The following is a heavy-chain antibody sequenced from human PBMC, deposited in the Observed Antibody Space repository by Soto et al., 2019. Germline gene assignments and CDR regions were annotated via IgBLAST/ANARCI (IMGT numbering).Heavy chain of an antibody. CDR3: ARGDIAAAGTGFIDYYYGMDV. V-gene: IGHV4-4*07. CDR1: GGSISSYY. J-gene: IGHJ6*02. D-gene: IGHD6-13*01. Sequence: PSETLSLTCTVSGGSISSYYWSWIRQPAEKGLEWIGRIYTSGSTNYNPSLKSRVTMSVDTSKNQFPLKLSSVTAADTAVYYCARGDIAAAGTGFIDYYYGMDVWGQGTTVTVSS. CDR2: IYTSGST.